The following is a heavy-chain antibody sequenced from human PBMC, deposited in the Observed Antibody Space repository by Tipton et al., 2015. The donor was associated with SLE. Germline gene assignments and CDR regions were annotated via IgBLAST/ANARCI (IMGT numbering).Heavy chain of an antibody. CDR3: ARWGVLKVLDY. J-gene: IGHJ4*02. D-gene: IGHD3-16*01. V-gene: IGHV3-33*01. Sequence: SLRLSCAASGFTFSSHGMHWVRQAPGKGLEWVAVIWYDGSEKYYRDSVRGRFTISRDNSKNTLYLQMNTLRVEDTAVYYCARWGVLKVLDYWVQGTLVCVSS. CDR1: GFTFSSHG. CDR2: IWYDGSEK.